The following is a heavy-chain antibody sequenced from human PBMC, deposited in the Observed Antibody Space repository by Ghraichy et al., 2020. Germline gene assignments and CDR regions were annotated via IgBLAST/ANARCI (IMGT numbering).Heavy chain of an antibody. CDR1: GFTFSNAW. J-gene: IGHJ3*02. CDR3: TTGDPAWDSSGYYYDLDAFDI. D-gene: IGHD3-22*01. Sequence: GESLNISCAASGFTFSNAWMSWVRQAPGKGLEWVGRIKSKTDGGTTDYAAPVKGRFTISRDDSKNTLYLQMNSLKTEDTAVYYCTTGDPAWDSSGYYYDLDAFDIWGQGTMVTVSS. CDR2: IKSKTDGGTT. V-gene: IGHV3-15*01.